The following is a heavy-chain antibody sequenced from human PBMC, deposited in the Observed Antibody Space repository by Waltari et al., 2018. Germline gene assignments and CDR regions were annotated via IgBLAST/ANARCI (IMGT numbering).Heavy chain of an antibody. Sequence: QVQLVQSGAEVKKPGASVKVSCXASGYTFTGYYXHWVRQAPGQGLEWMGRINPNSGGTNDGQKVQGRGTRTRDTSISTAYMELGRLRSDDTAVCYCARVERITIFGVVIIGXYYFDYWGQGTLVXXSS. D-gene: IGHD3-3*01. CDR2: INPNSGGT. CDR3: ARVERITIFGVVIIGXYYFDY. CDR1: GYTFTGYY. V-gene: IGHV1-2*06. J-gene: IGHJ4*02.